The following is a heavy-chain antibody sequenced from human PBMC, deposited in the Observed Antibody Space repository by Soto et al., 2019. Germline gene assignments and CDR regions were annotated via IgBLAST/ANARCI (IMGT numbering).Heavy chain of an antibody. CDR1: GYTFTSYD. V-gene: IGHV1-8*01. CDR2: MNPNSGNT. J-gene: IGHJ4*02. D-gene: IGHD6-13*01. CDR3: AREHSSSWRFDY. Sequence: QVQLVQSGAEVKKPGASVKVSCKASGYTFTSYDINWGRQATGQGLEWMGWMNPNSGNTGYAQKFQGRVTMTRNTSISTADMELSSLRSEDTAVYYCAREHSSSWRFDYWGQGTLVTVSS.